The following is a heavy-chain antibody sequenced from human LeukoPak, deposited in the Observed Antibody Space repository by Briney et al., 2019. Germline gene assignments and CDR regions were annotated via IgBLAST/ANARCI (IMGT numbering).Heavy chain of an antibody. J-gene: IGHJ4*02. Sequence: PSETLSLTCTVPGGSISSGTYYWGWARQPPGKGLEWIGCIYVSGSTTYNPSLKSRVSISVATSKNQFYLNLSSVTAADTAVYYCARLALVGASRVVDYWGQGTLVTVSS. CDR3: ARLALVGASRVVDY. V-gene: IGHV4-39*01. CDR1: GGSISSGTYY. CDR2: IYVSGST. D-gene: IGHD1-26*01.